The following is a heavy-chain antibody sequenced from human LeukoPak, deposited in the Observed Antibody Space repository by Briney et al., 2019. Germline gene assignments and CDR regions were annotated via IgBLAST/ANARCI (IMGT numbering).Heavy chain of an antibody. CDR1: GYTFTGYY. CDR3: ATSRGYGYGYGY. V-gene: IGHV1-2*02. CDR2: INPNSGGT. Sequence: ASVKVSCKASGYTFTGYYMHWVRQAPGQGLEWMGWINPNSGGTDYSQKFQGRVTMTSDTSISTAYMELSRLRSDDTAVYYCATSRGYGYGYGYWGQGTLVTVSS. J-gene: IGHJ4*02. D-gene: IGHD5-18*01.